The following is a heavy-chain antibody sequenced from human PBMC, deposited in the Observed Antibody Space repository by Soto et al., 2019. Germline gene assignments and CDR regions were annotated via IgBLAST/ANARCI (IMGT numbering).Heavy chain of an antibody. J-gene: IGHJ6*02. V-gene: IGHV3-30*18. CDR2: ISYDGSNK. D-gene: IGHD6-13*01. CDR1: GFTFSSYG. Sequence: PGGSLRLSCAASGFTFSSYGMHWVRQAPGKGLEWVAVISYDGSNKYYADSVKGRFTISRDNSKNTLYLQMNSLRAEDTAVYYCAKDLSLGSSWYLPPSYYYYYGMDVWGQGTTVTVSS. CDR3: AKDLSLGSSWYLPPSYYYYYGMDV.